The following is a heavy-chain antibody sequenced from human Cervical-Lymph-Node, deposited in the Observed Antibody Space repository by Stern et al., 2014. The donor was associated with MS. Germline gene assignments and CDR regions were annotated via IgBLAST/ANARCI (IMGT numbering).Heavy chain of an antibody. V-gene: IGHV3-30-3*01. J-gene: IGHJ6*02. CDR1: GFTFSNYA. CDR3: GGGYCRSSSCYYGIDV. D-gene: IGHD2-2*01. Sequence: VQLVESGGGVVQPGRSLRLSCVASGFTFSNYAMHWVRQAPGKGLEWVALISYDGSNKYYADSVKGRFTISRDNSRDTLYLQMNSLRAEDTALYYGGGGYCRSSSCYYGIDVWGQGTTVTVSS. CDR2: ISYDGSNK.